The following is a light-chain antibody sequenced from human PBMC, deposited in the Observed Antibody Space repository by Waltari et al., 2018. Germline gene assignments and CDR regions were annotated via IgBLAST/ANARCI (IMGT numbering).Light chain of an antibody. Sequence: SSELTPDPAVSVAMGQTVRITCQGDSLSSYYASWYQQRPGQAPILVIYDKNNRPAGVPDRFSGSSSHNTGSLTITGAQAEDEASYYCHSRDASGVAGSFGGGTKLTVL. CDR3: HSRDASGVAGS. CDR2: DKN. J-gene: IGLJ2*01. V-gene: IGLV3-19*01. CDR1: SLSSYY.